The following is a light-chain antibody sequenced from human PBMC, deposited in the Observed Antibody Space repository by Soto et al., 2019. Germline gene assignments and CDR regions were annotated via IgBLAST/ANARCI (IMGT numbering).Light chain of an antibody. CDR2: HAS. J-gene: IGKJ1*01. CDR1: QSVSDK. Sequence: DIVMTQSAASVSVSPGERATLXCRASQSVSDKFVWYQQKPGQAPRLLIYHASARAQGSPARFSCSGSVTEFTRTISGRQSEDFAVYYCQQRSNWPRTFGQGTKVDIK. CDR3: QQRSNWPRT. V-gene: IGKV3-15*01.